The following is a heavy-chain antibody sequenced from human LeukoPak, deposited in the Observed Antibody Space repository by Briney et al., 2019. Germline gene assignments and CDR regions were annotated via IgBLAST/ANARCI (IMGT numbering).Heavy chain of an antibody. V-gene: IGHV1-18*01. Sequence: ASVKVSCKASGYTFTSYGISWVRQAPGQGLEWMGWISAYNGNTNYAQKLQGRVTMTTDTSTSTAYMELRSLRSDDTAMYFCARSRGYCTGGTCYRGVDDWGQGTLVTVSS. CDR2: ISAYNGNT. J-gene: IGHJ4*02. CDR3: ARSRGYCTGGTCYRGVDD. D-gene: IGHD2-15*01. CDR1: GYTFTSYG.